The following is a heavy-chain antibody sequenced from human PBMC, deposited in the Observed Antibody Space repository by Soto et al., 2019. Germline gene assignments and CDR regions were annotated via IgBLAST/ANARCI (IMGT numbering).Heavy chain of an antibody. J-gene: IGHJ4*02. CDR1: SGSISSSNW. Sequence: SATLSLTCAVSSGSISSSNWWSWVRQPPGKGLEWIGEIYHSGSTNYNPSLKSRVTISVDKSKNQFSLKLSSVTAADTAVYYCARVGAAAGNRIDYWGQGTLVTVSS. CDR3: ARVGAAAGNRIDY. D-gene: IGHD6-13*01. CDR2: IYHSGST. V-gene: IGHV4-4*02.